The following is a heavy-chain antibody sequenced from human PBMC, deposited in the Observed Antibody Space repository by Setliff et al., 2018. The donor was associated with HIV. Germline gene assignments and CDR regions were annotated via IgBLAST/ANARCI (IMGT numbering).Heavy chain of an antibody. Sequence: QTGGSLRLSCAASGFTFSSYWMSWVRQAPGKGLEWVANIKEDGSEKYYVDSVKGRFTISRDNAQNSLYLQMSSLKVEDTAVYYCARDLAYWGQGTLVTVSS. V-gene: IGHV3-7*03. J-gene: IGHJ4*02. CDR1: GFTFSSYW. CDR3: ARDLAY. CDR2: IKEDGSEK.